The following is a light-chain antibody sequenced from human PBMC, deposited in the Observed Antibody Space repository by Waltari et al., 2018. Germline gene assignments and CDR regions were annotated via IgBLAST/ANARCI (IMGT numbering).Light chain of an antibody. J-gene: IGLJ3*02. CDR1: SGSIASSY. V-gene: IGLV6-57*01. Sequence: NFILTQPLSVSESPGKTVTFSYTRSSGSIASSYLQWYQQRPGSSPTTVIYEDNQRPSGVPDRFSGSIDTSSNSASLTISGLMTEDEADYYCQSYDNRNQVFGGGTKLTVL. CDR2: EDN. CDR3: QSYDNRNQV.